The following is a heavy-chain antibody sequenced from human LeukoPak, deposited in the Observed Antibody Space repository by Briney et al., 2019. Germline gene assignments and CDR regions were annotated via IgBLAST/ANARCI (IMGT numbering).Heavy chain of an antibody. D-gene: IGHD6-13*01. CDR1: GFTFSSYA. Sequence: PGGSLRLSCAASGFTFSSYAMSWVRQAPGKGLEWVSAISGSGGSTYYADSVKGRFTISRDNSKNTLYLQMNSLRAEDTAVYYCARESGIAASSGFAFDIWGQGTMVTVSS. CDR2: ISGSGGST. V-gene: IGHV3-23*01. CDR3: ARESGIAASSGFAFDI. J-gene: IGHJ3*02.